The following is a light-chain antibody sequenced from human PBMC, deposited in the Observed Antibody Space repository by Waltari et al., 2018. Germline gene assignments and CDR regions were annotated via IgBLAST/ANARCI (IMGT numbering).Light chain of an antibody. CDR1: QYINKY. V-gene: IGKV1-39*01. J-gene: IGKJ1*01. CDR2: AAS. CDR3: QQSFSNPPWT. Sequence: DIQMIQSPSSLSASVGDRVTVTCRASQYINKYLNWYQQKPGKAPKLLIFAASTLQSGVPSRFSGSGSGTEFTLTISNLQDEDFATYYCQQSFSNPPWTFGQGTKVETK.